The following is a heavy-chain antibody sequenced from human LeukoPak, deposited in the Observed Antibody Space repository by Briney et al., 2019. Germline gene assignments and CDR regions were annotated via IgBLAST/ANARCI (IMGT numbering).Heavy chain of an antibody. CDR1: GYTFTSYD. V-gene: IGHV1-8*01. CDR2: MNPNSGNT. D-gene: IGHD2-2*02. CDR3: AREHSVVVPAAISTDNYYYGMDV. Sequence: ASVKVSCKASGYTFTSYDINWVRQATGQGLEWMGWMNPNSGNTGYAQKFQGRVTMTRNTSISTAYMELSSLRSEDTAVYYCAREHSVVVPAAISTDNYYYGMDVWGQGTTVTVSS. J-gene: IGHJ6*02.